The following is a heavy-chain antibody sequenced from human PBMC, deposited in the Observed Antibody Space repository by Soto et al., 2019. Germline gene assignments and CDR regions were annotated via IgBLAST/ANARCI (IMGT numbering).Heavy chain of an antibody. D-gene: IGHD3-10*01. V-gene: IGHV3-30*18. Sequence: QVQLVESGGGVVQPGRSLRLSCAASGFTFSSYGMHWVRQAPGKGLEWVAVISYDGSNKYYADSVKGRFTISRDNSKNTLYLQMNSLRAEDTAVYYCVKDVYYGSGSFPSYGMDVWGQGTTVTVSS. CDR3: VKDVYYGSGSFPSYGMDV. CDR1: GFTFSSYG. J-gene: IGHJ6*02. CDR2: ISYDGSNK.